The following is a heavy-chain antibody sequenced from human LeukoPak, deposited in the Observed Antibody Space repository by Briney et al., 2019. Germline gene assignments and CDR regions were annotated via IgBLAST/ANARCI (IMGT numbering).Heavy chain of an antibody. Sequence: GSLRLSCAASGFTFSSYWMSWVRQAPGKGLEWVANINQDESKKQYVDSVKGRFTISRDNAKNSLYLQMNSLRAEDTAVYYCARETWAAMSALSFDYWGQGTLVTVSS. CDR2: INQDESKK. J-gene: IGHJ4*02. CDR3: ARETWAAMSALSFDY. CDR1: GFTFSSYW. V-gene: IGHV3-7*01. D-gene: IGHD2-15*01.